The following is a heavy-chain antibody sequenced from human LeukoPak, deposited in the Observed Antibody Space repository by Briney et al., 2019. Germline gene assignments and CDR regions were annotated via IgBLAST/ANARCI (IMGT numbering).Heavy chain of an antibody. Sequence: QTLSFTCAIFGDSVSSNSSSWSWIRQSPWSGLEWLGRTYYKSKWYYDYALSVKSRININPDTHKHQFSLQLNSVTPDDTSVCYWGARGGTSVWAFDIWGEGTMVTVSS. CDR2: TYYKSKWYY. D-gene: IGHD1-26*01. CDR3: GARGGTSVWAFDI. CDR1: GDSVSSNSSS. V-gene: IGHV6-1*01. J-gene: IGHJ3*02.